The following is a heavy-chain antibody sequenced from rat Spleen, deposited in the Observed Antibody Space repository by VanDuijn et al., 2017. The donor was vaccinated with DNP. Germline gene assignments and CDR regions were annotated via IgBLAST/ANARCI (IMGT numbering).Heavy chain of an antibody. J-gene: IGHJ3*01. Sequence: EVQLVESGGGLVQPGRSLKLSCAASGLTFSNYAMAWVRQAPTKGLEWVASITNSGSDTKYRDSVKGRFTLSRDNEKSTLYLQMDSLRSEDTATYYCATFITTTYNWFASWGQGILVTVS. CDR3: ATFITTTYNWFAS. V-gene: IGHV5S23*01. CDR1: GLTFSNYA. CDR2: ITNSGSDT. D-gene: IGHD1-10*01.